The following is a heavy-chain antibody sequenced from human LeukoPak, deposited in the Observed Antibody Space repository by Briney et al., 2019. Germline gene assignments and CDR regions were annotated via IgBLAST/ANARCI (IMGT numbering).Heavy chain of an antibody. CDR2: IYTSGST. J-gene: IGHJ4*02. D-gene: IGHD3/OR15-3a*01. CDR1: GGSFSGYY. V-gene: IGHV4-4*07. CDR3: ARDPSQSRGYFDS. Sequence: SETLSLTCTVYGGSFSGYYWTWIRQPAGKGLEWIGRIYTSGSTNYNPYLKSRVTMSVDTSKDQFSLKLTSVTAADTAVYYCARDPSQSRGYFDSWGQGILVTVS.